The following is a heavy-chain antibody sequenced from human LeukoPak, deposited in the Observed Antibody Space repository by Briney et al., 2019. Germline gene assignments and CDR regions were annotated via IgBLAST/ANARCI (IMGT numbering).Heavy chain of an antibody. J-gene: IGHJ6*02. D-gene: IGHD4-17*01. CDR3: ARGATVTTANYGMDV. V-gene: IGHV1-3*02. CDR2: SNAGNGNT. CDR1: GYTFTSYA. Sequence: ASVKVSCKASGYTFTSYAMHWVRQAPGQRLEWMGWSNAGNGNTKYSQEFQGRVTITRDTSASTAYMELSSLRSEDMAVYYCARGATVTTANYGMDVWGQGTTVTVSS.